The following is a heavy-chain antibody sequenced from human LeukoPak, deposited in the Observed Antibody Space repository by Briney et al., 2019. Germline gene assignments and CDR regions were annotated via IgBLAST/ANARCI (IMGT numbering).Heavy chain of an antibody. CDR1: GYTFTDYY. CDR2: VDPEDGET. Sequence: ASLKVSCKASGYTFTDYYMPWVQQAPGKGREWMGRVDPEDGETIYAEKFQGRVTITADTSTDTDYMELSSLRSEDTAVYYGAPSRRYSRSWVDYWGQGTLVTVSS. V-gene: IGHV1-69-2*01. D-gene: IGHD6-13*01. CDR3: APSRRYSRSWVDY. J-gene: IGHJ4*02.